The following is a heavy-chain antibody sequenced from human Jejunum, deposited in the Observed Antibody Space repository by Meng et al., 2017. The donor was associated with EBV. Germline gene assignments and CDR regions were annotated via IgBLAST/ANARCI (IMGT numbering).Heavy chain of an antibody. CDR1: GGSIINKLYV. Sequence: QVHLAESGPGRGKASETLSLTCTFSGGSIINKLYVWGWIRQPPGKGLEWIGTIYYSGNTYYSPSLKSRVTISVDTSKNQFSLQLNSVTAADTAVYYCARYSSSSGWLDPWGQGTLVTVSS. V-gene: IGHV4-39*07. CDR3: ARYSSSSGWLDP. CDR2: IYYSGNT. D-gene: IGHD6-19*01. J-gene: IGHJ5*02.